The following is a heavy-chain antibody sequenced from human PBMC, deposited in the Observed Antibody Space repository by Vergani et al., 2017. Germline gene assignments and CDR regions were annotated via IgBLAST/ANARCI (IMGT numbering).Heavy chain of an antibody. CDR1: GFTFSSYW. CDR3: ARMDGGAATYYYYYMDV. V-gene: IGHV3-7*01. D-gene: IGHD2-15*01. J-gene: IGHJ6*03. Sequence: EVQLVESGGGLVQPGGSLRLSCAASGFTFSSYWMSWVRQAPGKGLEWVANIKQDGSEKYYVDSVKGRFTISRDNAKYSLYLQMNSLRAEDTAVYYCARMDGGAATYYYYYMDVWGKGTTVTVSS. CDR2: IKQDGSEK.